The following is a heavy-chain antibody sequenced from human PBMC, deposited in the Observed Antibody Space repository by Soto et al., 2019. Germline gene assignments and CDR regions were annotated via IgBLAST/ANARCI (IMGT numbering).Heavy chain of an antibody. V-gene: IGHV1-69*01. D-gene: IGHD3-10*01. CDR1: GGTVSSYA. CDR3: ARERLLWFGELLPSRSAGMDV. CDR2: IIPIFGTA. Sequence: QVQLVQSGAEVKKPGSSVKVSCKASGGTVSSYAISWVRQAPGQGLEWMGGIIPIFGTANYAQKFQGRVTITADESTSTAYMELSSLRSEDTAVYYCARERLLWFGELLPSRSAGMDVWGQGTTVTVSS. J-gene: IGHJ6*02.